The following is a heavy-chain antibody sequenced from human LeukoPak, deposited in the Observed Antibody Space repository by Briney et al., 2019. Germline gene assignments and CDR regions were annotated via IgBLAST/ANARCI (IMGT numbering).Heavy chain of an antibody. CDR3: ATVSYYGSGSWKKVGYY. J-gene: IGHJ4*02. D-gene: IGHD3-10*01. V-gene: IGHV1-24*01. Sequence: GASVKVSCKVSGYTLTELSMHWVRQAPGKGLEWMGGFDPEDGETIYAQKFQGRVTMTEDTSTDTAYMELSSLRSEDTAVYYCATVSYYGSGSWKKVGYYWGQGTLVTVSS. CDR2: FDPEDGET. CDR1: GYTLTELS.